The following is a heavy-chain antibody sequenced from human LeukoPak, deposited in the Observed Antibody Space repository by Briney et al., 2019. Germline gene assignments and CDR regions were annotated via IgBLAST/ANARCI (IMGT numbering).Heavy chain of an antibody. V-gene: IGHV3-48*03. CDR3: VRDGGGCSKMLDY. CDR2: IYGSGGKI. Sequence: GGSLRLSCAASGFTFSNYEMNWVRQAPGRGLEWVSYIYGSGGKIYYADSLKGRFTISRDNAKNSLYLQMNNLRAEDSAVYYCVRDGGGCSKMLDYWGQGRLLTVSS. J-gene: IGHJ4*02. CDR1: GFTFSNYE. D-gene: IGHD6-19*01.